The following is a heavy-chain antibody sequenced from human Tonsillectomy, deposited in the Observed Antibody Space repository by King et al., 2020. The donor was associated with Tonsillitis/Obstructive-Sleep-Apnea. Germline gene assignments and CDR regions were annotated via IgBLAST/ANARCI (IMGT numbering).Heavy chain of an antibody. D-gene: IGHD3-10*01. CDR1: GGSISSYY. Sequence: QLQESGPGLVKPSETLYLTCTVSGGSISSYYWSWIRQPPGKGLEWIGYIYYSGSTNFNPSLTSRVTLSVDTSKNQFSLKLSSVTAADTAVYYCARGIRGDNDAFDIWGQGTMVTVSS. CDR3: ARGIRGDNDAFDI. J-gene: IGHJ3*02. V-gene: IGHV4-59*01. CDR2: IYYSGST.